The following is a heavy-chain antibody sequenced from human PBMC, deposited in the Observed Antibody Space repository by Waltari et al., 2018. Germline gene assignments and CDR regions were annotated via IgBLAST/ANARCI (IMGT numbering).Heavy chain of an antibody. CDR2: FGPEYGEA. V-gene: IGHV1-24*01. CDR3: TRDRVGYCSGGTCYSRWFDP. D-gene: IGHD2-15*01. Sequence: QVQLVQSGAEVKKPGASVKVSCRVSGYSLTESALHWVRQAPGKGLEWLGGFGPEYGEAVDAQEFQGRVTMTEDTSKDTAYMELSSLTYEDTAVYYCTRDRVGYCSGGTCYSRWFDPWGQGTLVTVSS. CDR1: GYSLTESA. J-gene: IGHJ5*02.